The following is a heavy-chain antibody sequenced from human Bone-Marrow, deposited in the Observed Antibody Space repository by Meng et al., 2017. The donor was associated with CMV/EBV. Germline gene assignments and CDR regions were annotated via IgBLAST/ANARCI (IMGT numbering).Heavy chain of an antibody. CDR1: GFSLSTSGVG. Sequence: SGPTLVKPTQTLTLTCTFSGFSLSTSGVGVGWIRQPPGKALEWLALIYWNDDKRYSPSLKSRLTITKDTSKNQVVLTMTNMDPVDTATYYCAHWTYYYDSSGYYYWGHGTLVTVSS. CDR2: IYWNDDK. V-gene: IGHV2-5*01. J-gene: IGHJ4*01. D-gene: IGHD3-22*01. CDR3: AHWTYYYDSSGYYY.